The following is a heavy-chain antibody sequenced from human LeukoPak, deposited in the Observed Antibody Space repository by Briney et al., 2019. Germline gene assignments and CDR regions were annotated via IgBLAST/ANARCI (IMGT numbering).Heavy chain of an antibody. CDR3: ARAVGAYYFDY. Sequence: PSETLSLTCTVSGYSISSGYYWGWIRQPPGKGLEWIGSIYHSGSTYYNPSLKSRVTISVDTSKDQFSLKLSSVTAADTAVYYCARAVGAYYFDYWGQGTLVTVSS. CDR1: GYSISSGYY. D-gene: IGHD1-26*01. V-gene: IGHV4-38-2*02. J-gene: IGHJ4*02. CDR2: IYHSGST.